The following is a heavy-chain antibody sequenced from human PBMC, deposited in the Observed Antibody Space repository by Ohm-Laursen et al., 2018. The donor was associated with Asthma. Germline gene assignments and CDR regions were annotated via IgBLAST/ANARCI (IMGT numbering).Heavy chain of an antibody. CDR3: AVSIYAYGEGAY. CDR2: IWYDGTNK. V-gene: IGHV3-33*01. D-gene: IGHD3-10*01. Sequence: SLRLSCSASGFIFTNYGMHWVRQAPGKGLEWVAVIWYDGTNKYYGDSVKGRFTISRDNSKNTVDLQMNSLRAEDTAFYYCAVSIYAYGEGAYWGQGTLVTVSS. J-gene: IGHJ4*02. CDR1: GFIFTNYG.